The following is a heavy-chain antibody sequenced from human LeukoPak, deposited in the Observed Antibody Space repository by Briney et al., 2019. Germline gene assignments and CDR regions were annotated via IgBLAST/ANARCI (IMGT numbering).Heavy chain of an antibody. CDR3: AKDSRVRGVPSFPFDY. CDR1: GFTFSSYG. Sequence: PGRSLRLSCAASGFTFSSYGMHWVRQAPGKGLEWVAVISYDGSNKYYADSVKGRFTISRDNSKNTLYLQMNSLRAEDTAVYYCAKDSRVRGVPSFPFDYWGQGTLVTVSS. D-gene: IGHD3-10*01. J-gene: IGHJ4*02. CDR2: ISYDGSNK. V-gene: IGHV3-30*18.